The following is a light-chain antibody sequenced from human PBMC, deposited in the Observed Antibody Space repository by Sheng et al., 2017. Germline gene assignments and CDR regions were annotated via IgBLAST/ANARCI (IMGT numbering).Light chain of an antibody. Sequence: AIQLTQSPSSLSASVGDRVSITCRASQGISSALAWYQQKPGNSPKLLMYHASILESGVPSRFSGSGSGTDFTLTISSLQPEDFATYYCQQFNSYPRTFGQGTKVEIK. CDR2: HAS. J-gene: IGKJ1*01. V-gene: IGKV1-13*02. CDR3: QQFNSYPRT. CDR1: QGISSA.